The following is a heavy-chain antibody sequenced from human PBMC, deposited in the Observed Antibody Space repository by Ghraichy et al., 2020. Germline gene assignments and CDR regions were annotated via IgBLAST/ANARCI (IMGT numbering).Heavy chain of an antibody. V-gene: IGHV4-59*01. J-gene: IGHJ6*02. Sequence: GSLRLSCTVSGGSIDSYFWSWIRQPPGKGLEWIAYISYRGNTNYNPSLQSRVTISVDTSKNQFSLKLTSVTAADTAVYYCARGGAGTPGYGLDVWGQGTTGTVSS. CDR2: ISYRGNT. D-gene: IGHD6-13*01. CDR3: ARGGAGTPGYGLDV. CDR1: GGSIDSYF.